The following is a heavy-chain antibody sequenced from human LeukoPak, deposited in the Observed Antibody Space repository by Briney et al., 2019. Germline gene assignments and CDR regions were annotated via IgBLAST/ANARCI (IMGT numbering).Heavy chain of an antibody. Sequence: PGGSLRLSCAASGFTFSSYDLHWVRQATGKGLEWVSAIGTAGDPYYPGSVKGRFTISRENAKNSLYLQMNSLRAGDTAVYYCARGGFGGYSYGPNIDYWGQGTLVTVSS. CDR2: IGTAGDP. CDR1: GFTFSSYD. V-gene: IGHV3-13*05. D-gene: IGHD5-18*01. CDR3: ARGGFGGYSYGPNIDY. J-gene: IGHJ4*02.